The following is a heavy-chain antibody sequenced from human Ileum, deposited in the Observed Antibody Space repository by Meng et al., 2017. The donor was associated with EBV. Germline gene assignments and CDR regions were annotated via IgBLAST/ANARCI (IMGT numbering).Heavy chain of an antibody. V-gene: IGHV2-5*01. CDR1: GFSLSASGLG. Sequence: QITLKESGPTLVKPTQTLTLTCTVSGFSLSASGLGVGWIRQPPGKALEWLALIFWNDDKRFSPSLKSRLTITRDTSKTQVVLTMTDMDPVDTATYYCAHRSAGTYYRYWGQGTLVTVSS. CDR2: IFWNDDK. J-gene: IGHJ4*02. D-gene: IGHD1-26*01. CDR3: AHRSAGTYYRY.